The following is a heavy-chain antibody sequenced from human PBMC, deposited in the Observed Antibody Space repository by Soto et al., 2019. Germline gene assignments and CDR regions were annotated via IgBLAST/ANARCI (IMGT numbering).Heavy chain of an antibody. CDR2: IIPIFGTA. CDR3: ARDPTFTPESYWYYGMDV. Sequence: QVQLVQSGAEVKKPGSSVKVSCKASGGTFSSYAISWVRQAPGQGLEWMGGIIPIFGTANYAQKFQGRVTITADESTSTAYMELSSLRSEDTAVYYCARDPTFTPESYWYYGMDVWGQGTTVTVSS. J-gene: IGHJ6*02. V-gene: IGHV1-69*12. CDR1: GGTFSSYA. D-gene: IGHD3-10*01.